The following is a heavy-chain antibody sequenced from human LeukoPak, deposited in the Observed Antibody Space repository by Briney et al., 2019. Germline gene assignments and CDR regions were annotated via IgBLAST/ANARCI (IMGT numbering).Heavy chain of an antibody. V-gene: IGHV1-24*01. CDR1: GYTLTNLS. J-gene: IGHJ4*02. CDR3: ATDKMPSGYYTY. Sequence: ASVKVSCKVSGYTLTNLSMHWVRQAPGKGLEWMGVFDPEDGETIYAQKFQGRVTMTEDTSTNTVYMELSSLRSEDTAVYYCATDKMPSGYYTYWGQGTLVTVSS. D-gene: IGHD3-22*01. CDR2: FDPEDGET.